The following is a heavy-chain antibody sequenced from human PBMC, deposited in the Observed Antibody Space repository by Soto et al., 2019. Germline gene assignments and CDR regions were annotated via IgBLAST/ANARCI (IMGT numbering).Heavy chain of an antibody. CDR2: IKEDGSEK. CDR3: ADSGSYTDV. J-gene: IGHJ6*03. V-gene: IGHV3-7*01. D-gene: IGHD5-12*01. CDR1: AFTFCSYW. Sequence: PGGSLRLSCAASAFTFCSYWMTWVRQAPGKGLEWVANIKEDGSEKYYVDSVKGRFTISRDNAKNSVYLQMNSLRAEDTAVYYCADSGSYTDVWGKGTTVTVSS.